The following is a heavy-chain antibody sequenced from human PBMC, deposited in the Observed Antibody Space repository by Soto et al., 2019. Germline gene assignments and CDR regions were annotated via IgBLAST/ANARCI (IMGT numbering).Heavy chain of an antibody. CDR3: AKARGTITSTGDS. CDR2: VSGNGGST. Sequence: EVQLLESGGGLVQPGEYLRLSCAASGFTFGSYAMNWVRQAPGKGLQWVSAVSGNGGSTYYADSVKGRFTISRDNSKNMLYLQMNSLRIDDTAVYYCAKARGTITSTGDSWGQGTLVTVSS. CDR1: GFTFGSYA. D-gene: IGHD1-26*01. V-gene: IGHV3-23*01. J-gene: IGHJ5*01.